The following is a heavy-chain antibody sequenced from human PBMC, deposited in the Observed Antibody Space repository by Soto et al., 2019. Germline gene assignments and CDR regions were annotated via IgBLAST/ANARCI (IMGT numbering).Heavy chain of an antibody. CDR3: ARPGTTGYCSGDTCYSGALDI. CDR1: GGSIKVNTYY. CDR2: VYYSGSN. J-gene: IGHJ3*02. V-gene: IGHV4-39*01. D-gene: IGHD2-15*01. Sequence: PSETLSLTCFVSGGSIKVNTYYWGWIRQAPGKGLEWSGNVYYSGSNNYHPSLKSRVTISIDTSKNQFSMKLSSVTAADKAVYYCARPGTTGYCSGDTCYSGALDIWGQGTMVT.